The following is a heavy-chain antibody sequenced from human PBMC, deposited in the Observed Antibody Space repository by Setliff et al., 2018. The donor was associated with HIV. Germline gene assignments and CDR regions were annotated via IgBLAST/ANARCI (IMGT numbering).Heavy chain of an antibody. CDR3: ARRESYYDILTGPAFDAFDI. CDR2: IHTSGDT. V-gene: IGHV4-61*09. J-gene: IGHJ3*02. CDR1: GGSISSRSYY. Sequence: PSETLSLTCSVSGGSISSRSYYWSWIRQPAGKGLEWIGHIHTSGDTDYSPSLNSRVTISIDTSKKQFSLQLSSVTAADTAMYYCARRESYYDILTGPAFDAFDIWGQGTMVTVSS. D-gene: IGHD3-9*01.